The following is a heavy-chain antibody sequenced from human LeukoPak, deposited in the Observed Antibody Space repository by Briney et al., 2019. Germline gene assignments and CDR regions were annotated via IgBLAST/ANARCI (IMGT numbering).Heavy chain of an antibody. Sequence: GESLTISCRGSGYSFTDYWVAWVRHMPGKGLEWMGIIWPADSDTRYSPSFQGQVTISADKSISTAYLQWSSLKASDTAIYYCARQCCGSYYPMDVWGKGTTVTVSS. V-gene: IGHV5-51*01. CDR1: GYSFTDYW. CDR3: ARQCCGSYYPMDV. D-gene: IGHD1-26*01. CDR2: IWPADSDT. J-gene: IGHJ6*03.